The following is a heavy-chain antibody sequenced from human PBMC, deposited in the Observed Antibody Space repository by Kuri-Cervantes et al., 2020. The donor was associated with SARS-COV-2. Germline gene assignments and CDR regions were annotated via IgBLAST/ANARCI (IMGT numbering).Heavy chain of an antibody. J-gene: IGHJ5*02. Sequence: SETLSLTCTVSGGSISSYYWSWIRQPPGKGLEWIGYIYYSESTNYNPSLKSRVTISVDTSKNQFSLKLSSVTAADTAVYYCARGRGIAAAGNWFDPWGQGTLVTVSS. V-gene: IGHV4-59*01. D-gene: IGHD6-13*01. CDR3: ARGRGIAAAGNWFDP. CDR1: GGSISSYY. CDR2: IYYSEST.